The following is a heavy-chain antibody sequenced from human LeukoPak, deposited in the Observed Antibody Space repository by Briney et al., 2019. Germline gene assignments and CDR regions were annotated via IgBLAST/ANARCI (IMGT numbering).Heavy chain of an antibody. V-gene: IGHV3-23*01. J-gene: IGHJ4*02. CDR2: ISSGSGTT. Sequence: GGSLRLSCAASGFTFSTYAMSWVRQAPGKGLEWVSGISSGSGTTYYADSVKGRFTISRDNSKNTLYLQMNSLRAEDTAVYYCATGSEYSSGWYYFDYWGQGTLVTVSS. CDR1: GFTFSTYA. CDR3: ATGSEYSSGWYYFDY. D-gene: IGHD6-13*01.